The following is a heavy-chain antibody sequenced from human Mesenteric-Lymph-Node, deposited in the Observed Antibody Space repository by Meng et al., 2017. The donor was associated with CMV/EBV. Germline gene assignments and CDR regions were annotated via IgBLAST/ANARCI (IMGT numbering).Heavy chain of an antibody. V-gene: IGHV4-39*07. Sequence: SETLSLTCTVSGGSISSSSYYWGWIRQPPGKGLEWIGSIYYSGSTYYNPSLKSRVTISVDTSKNQFSLKLSSVTAADTAVYYCARRYCSSTSCYGGMDVWGQGTTVTVSS. CDR2: IYYSGST. J-gene: IGHJ6*02. CDR1: GGSISSSSYY. CDR3: ARRYCSSTSCYGGMDV. D-gene: IGHD2-2*01.